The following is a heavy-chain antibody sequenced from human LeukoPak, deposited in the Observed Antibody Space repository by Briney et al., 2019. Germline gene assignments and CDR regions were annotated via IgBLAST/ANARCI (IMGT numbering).Heavy chain of an antibody. D-gene: IGHD6-19*01. CDR3: AKDSQWLVRGRIDY. Sequence: GGSLRLSCAASGFTFDDYAMHWVRQAQGKGLEWVSGISWNSGSIGYADSVKGRFTISRDNAKNSLYLQMNSLRAEDTALYYCAKDSQWLVRGRIDYWGQGTLVTVSS. V-gene: IGHV3-9*01. CDR1: GFTFDDYA. CDR2: ISWNSGSI. J-gene: IGHJ4*02.